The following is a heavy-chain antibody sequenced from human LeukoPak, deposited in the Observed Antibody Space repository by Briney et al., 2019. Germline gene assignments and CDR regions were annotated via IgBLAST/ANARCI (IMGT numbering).Heavy chain of an antibody. CDR3: ARLALEGGWHYYYYYYYMDV. Sequence: KPSETLSLTCTVSGGSISSSSYYWGWIRQPPGKGLEWIGSIYYSGSTYYNPSLKSRVTISVDTSKNQFSLKLSSVTAADTAVYYCARLALEGGWHYYYYYYYMDVWGKGTTVTVSS. J-gene: IGHJ6*03. CDR1: GGSISSSSYY. CDR2: IYYSGST. D-gene: IGHD6-19*01. V-gene: IGHV4-39*07.